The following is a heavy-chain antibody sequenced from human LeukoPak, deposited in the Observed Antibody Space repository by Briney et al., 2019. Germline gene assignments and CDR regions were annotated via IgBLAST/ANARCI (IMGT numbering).Heavy chain of an antibody. CDR1: GGTFSSYA. V-gene: IGHV1-69*13. CDR3: ARGYCSSTSCYWSFDY. Sequence: GASVKVSCKAPGGTFSSYAISWVRQAPGQGLEWMGGIIPIFGTANYAQKFQGRVTITADESTSTAYMELSSLRSEDTAVYYCARGYCSSTSCYWSFDYWGQGTLVTVSS. J-gene: IGHJ4*02. CDR2: IIPIFGTA. D-gene: IGHD2-2*01.